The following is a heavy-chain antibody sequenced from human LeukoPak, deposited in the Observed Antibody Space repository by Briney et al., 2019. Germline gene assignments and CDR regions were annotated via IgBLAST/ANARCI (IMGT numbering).Heavy chain of an antibody. J-gene: IGHJ3*02. CDR2: IYYSGST. D-gene: IGHD2-8*01. V-gene: IGHV4-59*08. Sequence: SETLSLTCTVSGGSISSYYWGWIRQPPGKGLEWIGYIYYSGSTNYNPSLKSRVTISVDTSKNQFSLKLSSVTAADTAVYYCARVPINGAYAFDIWGQGTMVTVSS. CDR3: ARVPINGAYAFDI. CDR1: GGSISSYY.